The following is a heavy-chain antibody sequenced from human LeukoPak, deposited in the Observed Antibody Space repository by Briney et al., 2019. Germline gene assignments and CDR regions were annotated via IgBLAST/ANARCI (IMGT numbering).Heavy chain of an antibody. CDR2: ISYDGSNK. V-gene: IGHV3-30*18. CDR1: GFTFSSYG. Sequence: GRSLRLSCAASGFTFSSYGMHWVRQAPGKGLEWVVVISYDGSNKYYADSVKGRFTISRDNSKNTLYLQMNSLRAEDTAVYYCAKDARIAAAGTGYYFDYWGQGTLVTVSS. D-gene: IGHD6-13*01. J-gene: IGHJ4*02. CDR3: AKDARIAAAGTGYYFDY.